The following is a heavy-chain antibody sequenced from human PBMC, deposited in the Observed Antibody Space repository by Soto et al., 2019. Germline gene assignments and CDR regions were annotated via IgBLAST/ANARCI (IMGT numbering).Heavy chain of an antibody. D-gene: IGHD3-22*01. CDR2: IIPILGIA. CDR3: ANCDSSGYYYWVLGY. Sequence: SVKVSCKASGGTFSSYTISWVRQAPGQGLEWMGRIIPILGIANYAQKFQGRVTITADKSTSTAYMELSSLRAEDTAVYYCANCDSSGYYYWVLGYWGQGTLVTVSS. V-gene: IGHV1-69*02. J-gene: IGHJ4*02. CDR1: GGTFSSYT.